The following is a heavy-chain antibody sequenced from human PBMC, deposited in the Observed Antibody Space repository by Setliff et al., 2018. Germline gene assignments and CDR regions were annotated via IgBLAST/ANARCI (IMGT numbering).Heavy chain of an antibody. CDR2: IYYSGST. J-gene: IGHJ6*03. V-gene: IGHV4-30-4*08. Sequence: WVRQAPGKGLEWIGYIYYSGSTSYYNPSLKSRVTISLDTSKNQFSLNLSSLTAADTAVYYCARVSGFQYMDVWGKGTTVTVSS. CDR3: ARVSGFQYMDV. D-gene: IGHD3-3*01.